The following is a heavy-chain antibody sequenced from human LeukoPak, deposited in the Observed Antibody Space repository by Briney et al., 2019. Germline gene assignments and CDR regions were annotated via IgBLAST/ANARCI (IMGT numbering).Heavy chain of an antibody. Sequence: SETLSLTCAVYGGSFSGYYWSWIRQPPGKGLEWIGEINHSGSTNYNPSLKSRVTISVDTSKNQFSLKLSSVTAAGTAVYYCARGRWVGANWRAYYFDYWGQGTLVTVSS. CDR2: INHSGST. CDR1: GGSFSGYY. D-gene: IGHD1-26*01. V-gene: IGHV4-34*01. J-gene: IGHJ4*02. CDR3: ARGRWVGANWRAYYFDY.